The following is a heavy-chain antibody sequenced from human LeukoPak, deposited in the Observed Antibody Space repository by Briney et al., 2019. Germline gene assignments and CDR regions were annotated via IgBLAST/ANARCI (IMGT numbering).Heavy chain of an antibody. J-gene: IGHJ3*02. V-gene: IGHV3-48*03. Sequence: GGSLRLSCAASEFTFTSYELNWVRQAPGKGLEWVSYISSSGNTISYADSVKGRFTISRDNAKNSPYLQVIRLRAEDTAVYYCARGPGIAARYDAFDIWGQGTMVTVSS. CDR3: ARGPGIAARYDAFDI. CDR1: EFTFTSYE. D-gene: IGHD6-6*01. CDR2: ISSSGNTI.